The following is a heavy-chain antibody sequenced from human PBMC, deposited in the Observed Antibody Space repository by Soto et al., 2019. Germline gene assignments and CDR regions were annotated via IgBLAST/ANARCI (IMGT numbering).Heavy chain of an antibody. CDR1: GGSISSGGYY. J-gene: IGHJ5*02. Sequence: TLSLTCTVSGGSISSGGYYWSWIRQHPGKGLEWIGYIYYSGSTYYNPSLKSRVTISVDTSKNQFSLKLSSVTAADTAVYYCARFGYSTNIGIDPWGQGTLVTVSS. CDR3: ARFGYSTNIGIDP. V-gene: IGHV4-31*03. CDR2: IYYSGST. D-gene: IGHD3-22*01.